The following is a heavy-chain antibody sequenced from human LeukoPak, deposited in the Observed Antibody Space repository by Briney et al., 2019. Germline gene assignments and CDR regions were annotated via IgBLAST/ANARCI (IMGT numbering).Heavy chain of an antibody. V-gene: IGHV3-11*01. Sequence: GGSLRLSCAASGFTFSDYYMSWIRQAPGKGLEWVSYISSSGSTIYYADSVKGRFTISRDNAENSLYLQMNSLRAEDTAVYYCARVPAWLHYYYMDVWGKGTTVTISS. J-gene: IGHJ6*03. CDR1: GFTFSDYY. D-gene: IGHD3-10*01. CDR2: ISSSGSTI. CDR3: ARVPAWLHYYYMDV.